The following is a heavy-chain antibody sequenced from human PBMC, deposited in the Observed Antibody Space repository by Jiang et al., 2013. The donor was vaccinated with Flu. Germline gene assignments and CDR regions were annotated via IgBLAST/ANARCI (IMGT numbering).Heavy chain of an antibody. CDR2: ISYDGSNK. Sequence: VQLLESGGGVVQPGRSLRLSCAASGFTFSSYAMHWVRQAPGKGLEWVAVISYDGSNKYYADSVKGRFTISRDNSKNTLYLQMNSLRAEDTAVYYCAREGGGYDLSSRTFLGYYYYGMDVWAKGPRSPSPQ. CDR3: AREGGGYDLSSRTFLGYYYYGMDV. D-gene: IGHD5-12*01. CDR1: GFTFSSYA. V-gene: IGHV3-30*01. J-gene: IGHJ6*04.